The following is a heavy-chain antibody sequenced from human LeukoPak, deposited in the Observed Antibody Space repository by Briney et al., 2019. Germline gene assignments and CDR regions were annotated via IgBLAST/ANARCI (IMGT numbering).Heavy chain of an antibody. CDR2: IYPGDSDT. Sequence: GESLKISCKGSGYSFTSYWIGWVRQMPGKGLEWMGIIYPGDSDTRYSPSFQGQVTISADKSISTAYLQWSSLKASDTAMYYCARHWAGPRVVIAPEGAFDIWGQGTMVTVSS. D-gene: IGHD2-15*01. CDR1: GYSFTSYW. V-gene: IGHV5-51*01. J-gene: IGHJ3*02. CDR3: ARHWAGPRVVIAPEGAFDI.